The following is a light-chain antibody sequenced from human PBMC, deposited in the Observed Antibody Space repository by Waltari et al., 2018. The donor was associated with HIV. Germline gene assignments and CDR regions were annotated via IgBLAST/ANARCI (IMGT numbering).Light chain of an antibody. J-gene: IGLJ2*01. Sequence: YEVTQPSSVSVSLRPTGTITCSGHKLGNKSTCWYQQRSGQSPVLVIYQNSRRPSGIPERFSGSSSGNTTTLTINGAQAFDEADYYCQTWDTGTVIFGGGTKLTVL. CDR3: QTWDTGTVI. V-gene: IGLV3-1*01. CDR1: KLGNKS. CDR2: QNS.